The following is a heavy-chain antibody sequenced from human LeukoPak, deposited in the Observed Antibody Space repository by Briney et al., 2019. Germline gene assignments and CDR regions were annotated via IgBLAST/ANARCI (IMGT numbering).Heavy chain of an antibody. CDR2: ISSSGSTI. CDR1: GFTVSSYE. V-gene: IGHV3-48*03. D-gene: IGHD4-23*01. CDR3: ARDYGGSSPFDY. J-gene: IGHJ4*02. Sequence: GGSLRLSCAASGFTVSSYEFHWVRPAPGKGLEWVSYISSSGSTIYHADSVKGRFTISRDNAKNSLDLQMNSLRAEDTAVYYCARDYGGSSPFDYWGQGTLVTVSS.